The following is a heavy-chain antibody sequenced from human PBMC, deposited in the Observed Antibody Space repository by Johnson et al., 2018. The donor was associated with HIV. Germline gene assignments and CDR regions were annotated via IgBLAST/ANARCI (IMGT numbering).Heavy chain of an antibody. CDR2: IYSGGST. V-gene: IGHV3-66*01. J-gene: IGHJ3*02. Sequence: VQLVESGGGLVQPGGSLRLSCAASGFTVSSYYMSWVRQAPGKGLDWVSVIYSGGSTYYADSVKGRFTISRDNSKNTLYLQMNSLRAEDTAVYYCAREAYRAFDIWGQGTMVTVSS. CDR3: AREAYRAFDI. CDR1: GFTVSSYY. D-gene: IGHD3-16*01.